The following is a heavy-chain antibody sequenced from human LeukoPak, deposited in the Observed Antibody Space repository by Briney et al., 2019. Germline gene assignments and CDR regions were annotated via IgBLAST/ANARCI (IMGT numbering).Heavy chain of an antibody. J-gene: IGHJ4*02. CDR3: AKAQGSANWGLDY. Sequence: GGSLRLSCAASGFTFSSYAMHWVRQAPGKGLEWVAVISYDGSNKYYADSVKGRFTISRDNSKNTLYLQMNSLRAEDTAVYYCAKAQGSANWGLDYWGQGTLVTVSP. CDR1: GFTFSSYA. V-gene: IGHV3-30*04. D-gene: IGHD7-27*01. CDR2: ISYDGSNK.